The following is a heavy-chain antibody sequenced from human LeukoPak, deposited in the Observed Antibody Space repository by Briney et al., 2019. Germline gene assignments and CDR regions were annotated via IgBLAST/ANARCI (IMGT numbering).Heavy chain of an antibody. Sequence: PGGSLRLSCAASGFTFDDYAMHWVRQAPGKGLEWVSGISWNSGSIGYVDSVKGRFTISRDNAKNSLYLQMNSLRAEDMALYYCAKGYCSSTSCLFDPWGQGTLVTVSS. V-gene: IGHV3-9*03. CDR3: AKGYCSSTSCLFDP. CDR1: GFTFDDYA. D-gene: IGHD2-2*01. J-gene: IGHJ5*02. CDR2: ISWNSGSI.